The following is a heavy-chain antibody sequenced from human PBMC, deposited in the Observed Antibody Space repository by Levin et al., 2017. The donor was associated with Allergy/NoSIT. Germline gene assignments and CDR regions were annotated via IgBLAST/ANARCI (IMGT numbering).Heavy chain of an antibody. CDR2: VNCNSGDT. CDR1: GYTFTDYY. Sequence: AASVKVSCKAAGYTFTDYYMHWVRQAPGQGLEWMGWVNCNSGDTHYAQKFQGRVTMTRDTSITTAYIELSSLRSDDTALYYCARNDYGDYVQNFDYWGQGTLVTVSS. D-gene: IGHD4-17*01. V-gene: IGHV1-2*02. J-gene: IGHJ4*02. CDR3: ARNDYGDYVQNFDY.